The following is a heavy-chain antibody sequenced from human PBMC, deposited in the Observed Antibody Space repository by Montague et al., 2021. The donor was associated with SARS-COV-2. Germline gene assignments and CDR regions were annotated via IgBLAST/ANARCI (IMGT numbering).Heavy chain of an antibody. Sequence: SETLSLTCTVSGGSISSSSYYWGWIRQPPGKGPEWIGSIYYSGSTYYNPSLKSRVTISVDTSKNQFSLKLSSVTAAGTAVYYCARGEEEMATIVDEYFDYWGQGTLVTVSS. CDR1: GGSISSSSYY. CDR2: IYYSGST. J-gene: IGHJ4*02. V-gene: IGHV4-39*01. D-gene: IGHD5-24*01. CDR3: ARGEEEMATIVDEYFDY.